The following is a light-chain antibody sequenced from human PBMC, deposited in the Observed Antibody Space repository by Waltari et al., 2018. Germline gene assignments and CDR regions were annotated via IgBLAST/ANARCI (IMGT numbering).Light chain of an antibody. CDR3: HAWDTNTAV. Sequence: SYELSQTTSVSVSPGQTATITCPGASLGENYVSWYQQKAGQSPVRVIYEDYKRPSGIPERFSGSSSGNTATLTISGTQAMDEADYYCHAWDTNTAVFGGGTKVTVL. CDR2: EDY. J-gene: IGLJ2*01. CDR1: SLGENY. V-gene: IGLV3-1*01.